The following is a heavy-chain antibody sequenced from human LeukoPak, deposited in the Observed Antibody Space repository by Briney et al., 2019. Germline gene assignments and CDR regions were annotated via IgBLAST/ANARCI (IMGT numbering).Heavy chain of an antibody. CDR2: IYSSGRT. J-gene: IGHJ5*02. V-gene: IGHV4-61*02. Sequence: SVTLSLTCTLSGGSLSSGSDYWSWIRQPAWKGLEWIGRIYSSGRTNYNPSLQSRVTISIDTSKNQFSLKLSSVTAADTAVYYCAGAPSNRNSGTYSWFDPWGQGTLVTVSS. CDR1: GGSLSSGSDY. CDR3: AGAPSNRNSGTYSWFDP. D-gene: IGHD1-26*01.